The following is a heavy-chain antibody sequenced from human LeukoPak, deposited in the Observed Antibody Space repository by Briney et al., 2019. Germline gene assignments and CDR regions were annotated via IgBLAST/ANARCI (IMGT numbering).Heavy chain of an antibody. CDR3: ARDRPSYYYDSSGYYTGYWYFDL. Sequence: SETLSLTCTVSAGSISSGSYYWSWIRQPAGKGLEWIGRIYTSGSTNYNPSLKSRVTISVDTSKNQFSLKLSSVTAAGTAVYYCARDRPSYYYDSSGYYTGYWYFDLWGRGTLVTVSS. CDR1: AGSISSGSYY. V-gene: IGHV4-61*02. D-gene: IGHD3-22*01. J-gene: IGHJ2*01. CDR2: IYTSGST.